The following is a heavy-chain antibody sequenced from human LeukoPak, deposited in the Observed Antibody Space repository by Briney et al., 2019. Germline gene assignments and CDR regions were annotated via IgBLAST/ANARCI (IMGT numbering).Heavy chain of an antibody. CDR1: GGSISGYY. CDR3: ARGWGYLDY. J-gene: IGHJ4*02. V-gene: IGHV4-59*01. D-gene: IGHD3-16*01. CDR2: IYYSGST. Sequence: PSETLSLTCTVSGGSISGYYYNWIRQPPGKGLEWIGYIYYSGSTNYNPSLNSRVTISVDTSENQFSLKLRSVTAADTAVYYCARGWGYLDYWGQGTLVTVSS.